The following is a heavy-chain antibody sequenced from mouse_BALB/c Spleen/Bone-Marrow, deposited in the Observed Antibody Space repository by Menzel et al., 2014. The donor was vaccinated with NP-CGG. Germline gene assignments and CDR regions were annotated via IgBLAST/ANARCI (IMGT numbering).Heavy chain of an antibody. J-gene: IGHJ3*01. CDR3: AKNYYYGDVDY. CDR2: INPDSSTI. D-gene: IGHD1-1*01. CDR1: GFDFSRYW. Sequence: EVHLVESGGGLVQPGGSLKLSCAASGFDFSRYWMTWVRQAPGKGLEWIGDINPDSSTINYTPSLKDKFIISRDNAKNTLYLQMNKGRSEDTSLYYCAKNYYYGDVDYWGQGTLVTVSA. V-gene: IGHV4-1*02.